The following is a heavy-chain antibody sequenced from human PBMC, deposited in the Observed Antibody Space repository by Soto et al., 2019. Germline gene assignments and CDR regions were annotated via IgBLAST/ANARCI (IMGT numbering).Heavy chain of an antibody. Sequence: ASVKVSCKASGYTFTAYYIHWVRQAPGQGLEWMGWINPNGGGTKYAQKFQGRVTMTRDTSINTAYMERTRLTSDDTAVYYCARAVHTMIQGVRFRVDQWGQGTLVTVSS. D-gene: IGHD3-10*01. CDR2: INPNGGGT. CDR1: GYTFTAYY. CDR3: ARAVHTMIQGVRFRVDQ. V-gene: IGHV1-2*02. J-gene: IGHJ4*02.